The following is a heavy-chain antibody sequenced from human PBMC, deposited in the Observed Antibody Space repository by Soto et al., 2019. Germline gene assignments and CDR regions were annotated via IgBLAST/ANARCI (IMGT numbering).Heavy chain of an antibody. CDR3: ARLVWSYGTWFDP. Sequence: SETLSLTGTVSGGSISSYYWSWIRQPPGKGLEWIGYIYYSGSTNYNPSLKSRVTISVDTSKNQFSLKLSSVTAADTAVYYRARLVWSYGTWFDPWGQGTLVTVSS. CDR1: GGSISSYY. CDR2: IYYSGST. J-gene: IGHJ5*02. V-gene: IGHV4-59*08. D-gene: IGHD5-18*01.